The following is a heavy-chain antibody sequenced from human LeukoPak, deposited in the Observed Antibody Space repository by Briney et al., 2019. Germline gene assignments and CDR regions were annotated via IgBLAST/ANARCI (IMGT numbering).Heavy chain of an antibody. CDR2: INYSGST. Sequence: SETLSLTCTVSGGSISSSDYYWGWIRQPPGKGLELIAGINYSGSTYYTPSLQSRVTISLDTSKNQFSLKLSSVTAADTAVYYCARDPSNYYDSSGYYYVDYWGQGTLVTVSS. V-gene: IGHV4-39*07. D-gene: IGHD3-22*01. CDR3: ARDPSNYYDSSGYYYVDY. J-gene: IGHJ4*02. CDR1: GGSISSSDYY.